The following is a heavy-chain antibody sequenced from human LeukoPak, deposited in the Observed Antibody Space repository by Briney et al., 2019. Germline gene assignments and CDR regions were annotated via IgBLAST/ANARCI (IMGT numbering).Heavy chain of an antibody. CDR1: GVSISNYY. J-gene: IGHJ3*02. Sequence: SETLSLTCTVSGVSISNYYWNYFRQSPGKGLEWIGYHSYSGGANYNPSLESRVTISLDTSKNRFSLSLSSVTAADTAVYYCARGLIRGACDIWGHGTMATVSS. CDR2: HSYSGGA. V-gene: IGHV4-59*01. D-gene: IGHD3-16*01. CDR3: ARGLIRGACDI.